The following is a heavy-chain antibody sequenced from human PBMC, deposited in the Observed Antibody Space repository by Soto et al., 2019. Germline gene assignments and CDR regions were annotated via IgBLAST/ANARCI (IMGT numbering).Heavy chain of an antibody. CDR3: ASGMGAENYGMDV. J-gene: IGHJ6*02. D-gene: IGHD3-16*01. CDR2: INWNGGST. V-gene: IGHV3-20*04. Sequence: GGSLRLSCAASGFTFDDYGMSWVRQAPGKGLEWVSGINWNGGSTGYADSVKGRFTISRDNAMNSLYLQMNSLRAEDTALYYCASGMGAENYGMDVWDQGTTVTVSS. CDR1: GFTFDDYG.